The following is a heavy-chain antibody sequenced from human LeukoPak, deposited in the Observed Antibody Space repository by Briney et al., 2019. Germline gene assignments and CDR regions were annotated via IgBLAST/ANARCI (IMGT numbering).Heavy chain of an antibody. CDR2: TYPGDSDT. D-gene: IGHD2-21*02. V-gene: IGHV5-51*01. CDR3: ARFPCGGDCYLVYYFDY. J-gene: IGHJ4*02. CDR1: GYSLTSYW. Sequence: GESLKISCKGSGYSLTSYWIGWVRQMPGKGLEWMGITYPGDSDTRYSPSFQGQVTISADKSISTAYLQWSSLKASDTAMYYCARFPCGGDCYLVYYFDYWGQGTLVTVSS.